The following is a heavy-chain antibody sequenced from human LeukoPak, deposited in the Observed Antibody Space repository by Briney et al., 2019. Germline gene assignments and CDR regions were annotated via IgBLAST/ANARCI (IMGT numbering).Heavy chain of an antibody. CDR1: GGSISSGIYY. CDR2: IYYSGNT. V-gene: IGHV4-39*01. Sequence: PSETLSLTCTVSGGSISSGIYYWGWIRQPPGKGLEWIGSIYYSGNTYYNPSLKRRVTISVDTSKNQLSLKLNSVTAADTAVYYCARHVRQQLPPKAFDYWGQGTLVTVSS. CDR3: ARHVRQQLPPKAFDY. J-gene: IGHJ4*02. D-gene: IGHD6-13*01.